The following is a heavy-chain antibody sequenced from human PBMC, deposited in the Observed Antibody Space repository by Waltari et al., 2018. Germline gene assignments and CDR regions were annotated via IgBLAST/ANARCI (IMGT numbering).Heavy chain of an antibody. CDR1: GLNFDQYA. Sequence: EGQVVESGGGLVQPGRSLRISCTVSGLNFDQYAMHWIRQVPGKGLEWVAGVVLYNGRIDYADSVKGRFTSSRDNDKKSLYLQMNSLRPEDTALYFCAKDLSPVGADVWGQGTTVTVS. CDR2: VVLYNGRI. J-gene: IGHJ6*02. D-gene: IGHD4-17*01. V-gene: IGHV3-9*01. CDR3: AKDLSPVGADV.